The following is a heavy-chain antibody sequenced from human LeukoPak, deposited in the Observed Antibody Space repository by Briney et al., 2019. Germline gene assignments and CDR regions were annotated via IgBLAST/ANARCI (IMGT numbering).Heavy chain of an antibody. V-gene: IGHV3-23*01. D-gene: IGHD2-15*01. CDR1: GFTFSSYA. J-gene: IGHJ4*02. CDR3: AKGPLGYCSGGSCYGDY. Sequence: PGGSLRLSCAASGFTFSSYAMRWVRKAPGKGLEWVSAISGSGGSTYYADSVKGRFTISRDNSKNTLYLQMNSLRAEDTAVYYCAKGPLGYCSGGSCYGDYWGQGTLVTVSS. CDR2: ISGSGGST.